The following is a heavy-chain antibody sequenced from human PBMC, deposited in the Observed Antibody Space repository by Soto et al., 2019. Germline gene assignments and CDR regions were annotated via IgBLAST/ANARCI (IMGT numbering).Heavy chain of an antibody. Sequence: PGGSLRLSCAASGFTFSSYGMHWVRQAPGKGLEWVSSISSSSSNIYYADSVKGRFTISRDNAKNSLYLQMNSLRAEDTAVYYCAGRERVRENPITAWGQGTLVTAPQ. CDR2: ISSSSSNI. J-gene: IGHJ5*02. CDR1: GFTFSSYG. D-gene: IGHD3-10*01. CDR3: AGRERVRENPITA. V-gene: IGHV3-21*01.